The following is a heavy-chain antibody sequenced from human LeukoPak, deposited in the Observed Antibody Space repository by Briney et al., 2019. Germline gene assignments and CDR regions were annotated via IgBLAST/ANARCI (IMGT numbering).Heavy chain of an antibody. D-gene: IGHD3-3*01. V-gene: IGHV3-30*18. CDR2: IWYGGSNK. J-gene: IGHJ3*02. CDR3: AKGKGDFWSGSDAFDI. CDR1: GFTFSSYG. Sequence: PGRSLRLSCAASGFTFSSYGMHWVRQAPGKGLEWVAVIWYGGSNKYYADSVKGRFTISRDNSKNTLYLQMNSLRAEDTAVYYCAKGKGDFWSGSDAFDIWGQGTMVTVSS.